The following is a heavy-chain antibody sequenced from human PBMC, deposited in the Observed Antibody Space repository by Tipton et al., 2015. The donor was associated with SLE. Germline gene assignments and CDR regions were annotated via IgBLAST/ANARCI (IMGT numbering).Heavy chain of an antibody. CDR2: ISWNGGSL. J-gene: IGHJ2*01. CDR1: GFTFIDYA. CDR3: AKDMGSGIPDLNSRYFEL. V-gene: IGHV3-9*01. Sequence: SLRLSCAASGFTFIDYAMHWVRLAPGRGLEWVSGISWNGGSLGYVDSVKGRFTISRDNSKSSLYLQMNSLRPEDAALYYCAKDMGSGIPDLNSRYFELWGRGTLVTVSS. D-gene: IGHD6-13*01.